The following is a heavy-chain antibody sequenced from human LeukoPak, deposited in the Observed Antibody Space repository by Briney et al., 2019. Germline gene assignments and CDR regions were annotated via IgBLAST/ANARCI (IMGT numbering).Heavy chain of an antibody. CDR3: ARYSGSFRRFDY. V-gene: IGHV3-7*01. CDR1: GFSYYTYW. J-gene: IGHJ4*02. Sequence: GGSLRLSCAASGFSYYTYWMSWVRQAPGRGLEWVSNIKEDGSEKYYVDSVKGRFTISRDNAKNSLYLQMDSLRAEDTAVYYCARYSGSFRRFDYWGGGSLITVSS. CDR2: IKEDGSEK. D-gene: IGHD1-26*01.